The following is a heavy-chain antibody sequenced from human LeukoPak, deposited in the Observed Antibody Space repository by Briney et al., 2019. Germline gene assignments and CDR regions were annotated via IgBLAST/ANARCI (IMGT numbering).Heavy chain of an antibody. Sequence: PSETLSLTCTVSGGSISSYFWSWIRQPAGKGLEWIGRIYTSGSTDYNPSLKSRVTMSVDTSKNQFSLQLNSMTPEDTAVYYCGRETDFGVVTNWGQGTLVTVSS. CDR3: GRETDFGVVTN. J-gene: IGHJ4*02. CDR2: IYTSGST. V-gene: IGHV4-4*07. D-gene: IGHD3-3*01. CDR1: GGSISSYF.